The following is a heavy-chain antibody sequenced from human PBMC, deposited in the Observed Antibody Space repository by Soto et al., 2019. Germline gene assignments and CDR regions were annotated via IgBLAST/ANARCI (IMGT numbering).Heavy chain of an antibody. J-gene: IGHJ6*02. Sequence: GGSLRLSCAASGFTFSGNAMSWVRQAPGKGLEWVSGISGSGASTHYADSVKGRFTISRDNSKNILYLQMNSLRDEDTAVYYCARDRGTTAAARGGFYYGMEVWGQGTTVTVSS. CDR3: ARDRGTTAAARGGFYYGMEV. V-gene: IGHV3-23*01. D-gene: IGHD2-2*01. CDR2: ISGSGAST. CDR1: GFTFSGNA.